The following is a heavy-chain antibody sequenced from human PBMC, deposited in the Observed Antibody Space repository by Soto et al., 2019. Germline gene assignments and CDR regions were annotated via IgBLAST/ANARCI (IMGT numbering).Heavy chain of an antibody. CDR2: ISYDGNNK. D-gene: IGHD3-22*01. CDR1: GFTFSNYG. CDR3: ARLMYAFDSNGFPIDY. J-gene: IGHJ4*02. Sequence: QAQLVESGGGVVQPGRSLRLSCGASGFTFSNYGMHWVRQAPGKGLDWVAAISYDGNNKYYADSVKGRFSISRDDSKNTLYLQMNSLRPEDTAMYYCARLMYAFDSNGFPIDYWGQGTLVTVSS. V-gene: IGHV3-30*03.